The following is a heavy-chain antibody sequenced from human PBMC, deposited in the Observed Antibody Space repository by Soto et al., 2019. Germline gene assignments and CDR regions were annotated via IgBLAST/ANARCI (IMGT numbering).Heavy chain of an antibody. CDR3: ARGGGNFDH. D-gene: IGHD3-16*01. Sequence: EVQLVESGGGLVQPGGSLRLTCAASGFTFTGAWMSWVRQAPGKGLEWVANVNKDGSDRYYVDSVKGRFTISRDNAKNSLFLEKNSLRAGGPALFYCARGGGNFDHWGQGTLVTISS. J-gene: IGHJ4*02. CDR1: GFTFTGAW. CDR2: VNKDGSDR. V-gene: IGHV3-7*04.